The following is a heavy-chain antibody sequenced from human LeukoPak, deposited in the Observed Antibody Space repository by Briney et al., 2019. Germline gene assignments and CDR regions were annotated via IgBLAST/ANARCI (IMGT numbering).Heavy chain of an antibody. CDR3: ARDLGYCSGGSCYAIDY. CDR2: IWYDGSNK. J-gene: IGHJ4*02. D-gene: IGHD2-15*01. V-gene: IGHV3-33*01. CDR1: GFTFSSYG. Sequence: GGSLRLSCAASGFTFSSYGMHWVRQAPGKGLEWVAVIWYDGSNKYYADSVKGRFTISRDNSKNTLYLQMNSLRAEDTAVYYCARDLGYCSGGSCYAIDYWGQGTLVTVSS.